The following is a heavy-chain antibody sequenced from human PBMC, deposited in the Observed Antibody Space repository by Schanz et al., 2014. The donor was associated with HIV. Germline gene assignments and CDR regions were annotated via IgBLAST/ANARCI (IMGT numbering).Heavy chain of an antibody. CDR3: AREGGQYKHYGMDV. V-gene: IGHV3-23*01. J-gene: IGHJ6*02. CDR1: GFTLKTYA. CDR2: ISISGHST. Sequence: EVQLLESGGGLKQPGGSLRLSCVVSGFTLKTYAMTWVRQAPGKGLEWVSGISISGHSTYYADSVKGRFTISRDISKNTLYLQMNSLRAEDTAVYYCAREGGQYKHYGMDVWGQGTTVTVSS. D-gene: IGHD1-20*01.